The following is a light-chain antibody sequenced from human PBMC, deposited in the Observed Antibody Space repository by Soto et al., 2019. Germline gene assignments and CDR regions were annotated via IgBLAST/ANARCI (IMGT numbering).Light chain of an antibody. CDR3: QQYNKWPFT. CDR1: QSVSIN. J-gene: IGKJ3*01. V-gene: IGKV3-15*01. Sequence: EIVVTQSPVTLSVSPGERATLSCRASQSVSINLAWYQQKPGQAPRLLIYGASTRATGIPARFSGSGSGTEFTLTISSLQSEDFAVYYCQQYNKWPFTFGPGTKVDIK. CDR2: GAS.